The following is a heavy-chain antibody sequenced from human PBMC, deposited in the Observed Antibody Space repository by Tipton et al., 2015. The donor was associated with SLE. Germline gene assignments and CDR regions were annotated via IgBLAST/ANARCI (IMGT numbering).Heavy chain of an antibody. Sequence: TLSLTCAVHGGSFSGYYWGWIRQPPGKGLEWIGSIFYSGSTYYSPSLKSRVTISVDTSKNQLSLKLSSVTAADTAVFYCARAHRGYVDYWGQGTLVTVSS. CDR1: GGSFSGYY. CDR2: IFYSGST. J-gene: IGHJ4*02. D-gene: IGHD6-13*01. V-gene: IGHV4-34*12. CDR3: ARAHRGYVDY.